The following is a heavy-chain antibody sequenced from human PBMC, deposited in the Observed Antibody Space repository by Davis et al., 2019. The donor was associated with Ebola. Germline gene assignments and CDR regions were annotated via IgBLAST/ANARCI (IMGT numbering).Heavy chain of an antibody. CDR2: SSTTISTT. CDR3: ARGGCGNGVCTRDFDY. CDR1: GFSFSNYG. D-gene: IGHD2-8*01. Sequence: PGGSLRLSCAASGFSFSNYGMNWVRQAPGKGLEWVSYSSTTISTTYYADSVKGRFTMSRDNGKNSVYLQMSSLADEDTAVYYCARGGCGNGVCTRDFDYWGQGTLVTVSS. V-gene: IGHV3-48*02. J-gene: IGHJ4*02.